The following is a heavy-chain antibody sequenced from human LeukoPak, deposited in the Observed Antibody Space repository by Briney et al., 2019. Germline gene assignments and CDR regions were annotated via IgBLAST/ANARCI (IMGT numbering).Heavy chain of an antibody. D-gene: IGHD6-19*01. CDR2: LSSRGNT. J-gene: IGHJ5*02. V-gene: IGHV4-34*01. Sequence: SETLSLTCAVYGGSFSGYYWGWFRQSPGKGLEWIGSLSSRGNTYYNPSLRGRVAISVDTSMNQFSLRVTSVTAADTAIYYCARDIEWLDPWGQGTLVTVSS. CDR1: GGSFSGYY. CDR3: ARDIEWLDP.